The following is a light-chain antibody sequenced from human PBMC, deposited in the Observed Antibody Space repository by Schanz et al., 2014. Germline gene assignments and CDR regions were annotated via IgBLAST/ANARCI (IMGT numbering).Light chain of an antibody. CDR1: SSDVGDYNY. Sequence: QSALTQPPSASGSPGQSVTISCTGTSSDVGDYNYVSWYQQHPGKAPKLMIYEVSKRPSGVPDRFSGSKSGNTASLTVSGLQAEDEADYYCQSYDISLSVLYVFGTGTKLTVL. J-gene: IGLJ1*01. CDR3: QSYDISLSVLYV. V-gene: IGLV2-8*01. CDR2: EVS.